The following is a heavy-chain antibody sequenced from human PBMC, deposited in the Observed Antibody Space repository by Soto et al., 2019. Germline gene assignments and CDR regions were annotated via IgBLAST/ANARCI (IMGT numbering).Heavy chain of an antibody. Sequence: GGSLRLSCAASGFTFSSYSMNWVRQAPGKGLEWVSYISSSSSTIYYADSVKGRFTISRDNAKNSLYLQMNSLRDEDTAVYYCARERFLEWLLYGYYYYYGMDVWGQGTTVTVSS. CDR3: ARERFLEWLLYGYYYYYGMDV. D-gene: IGHD3-3*01. CDR1: GFTFSSYS. J-gene: IGHJ6*02. V-gene: IGHV3-48*02. CDR2: ISSSSSTI.